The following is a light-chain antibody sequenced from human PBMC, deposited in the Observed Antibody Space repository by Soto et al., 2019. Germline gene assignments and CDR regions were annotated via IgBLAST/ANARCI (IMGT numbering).Light chain of an antibody. CDR2: RDN. Sequence: QSVLTQPPSVSGTPGQRATISCSGSSSNIGRNYVYWYQQVPGTAPKLLIYRDNQRPSGVPDRFFGSKSGTSASLAISGLRSGDEADYFCAAWDDSLSVVFGGGTKLTVL. J-gene: IGLJ2*01. CDR1: SSNIGRNY. V-gene: IGLV1-47*01. CDR3: AAWDDSLSVV.